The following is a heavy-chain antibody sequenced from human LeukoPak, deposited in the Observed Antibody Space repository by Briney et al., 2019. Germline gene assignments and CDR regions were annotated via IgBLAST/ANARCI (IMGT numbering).Heavy chain of an antibody. Sequence: PGGSLRLSCAASGFTFSNYWMTWVRQAPGKGLEWVANIKHDGSEKYYVDSVKGRFTISRDNAKNSMYLQMNSLRVEDTAVYYCARDDSGPHYWGQGTLVTVSP. D-gene: IGHD6-19*01. V-gene: IGHV3-7*01. CDR2: IKHDGSEK. CDR3: ARDDSGPHY. J-gene: IGHJ4*02. CDR1: GFTFSNYW.